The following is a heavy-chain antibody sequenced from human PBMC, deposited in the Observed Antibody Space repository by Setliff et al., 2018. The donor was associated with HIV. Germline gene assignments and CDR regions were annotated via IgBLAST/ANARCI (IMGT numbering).Heavy chain of an antibody. J-gene: IGHJ6*02. CDR1: GFNFGDYY. CDR3: ARGDAYCTNGVCYNQHYYPMDV. D-gene: IGHD2-8*01. CDR2: INHGGRT. V-gene: IGHV4-34*01. Sequence: PGGSLRLSCAASGFNFGDYYMTWISQATGKGLEWIGEINHGGRTDYNPALKSRLTISVDTSKNQFSLKLSSVTAADTAVYYCARGDAYCTNGVCYNQHYYPMDVWGQGTTVTVSS.